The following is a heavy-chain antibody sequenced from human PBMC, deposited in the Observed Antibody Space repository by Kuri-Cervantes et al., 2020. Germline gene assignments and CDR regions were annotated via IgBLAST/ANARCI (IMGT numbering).Heavy chain of an antibody. J-gene: IGHJ4*02. CDR1: GFTFSDYY. CDR2: IRNKAYGGTT. V-gene: IGHV3-71*01. D-gene: IGHD5-12*01. CDR3: TRAHGWLRLSYYFDY. Sequence: GESLKISCAASGFTFSDYYMGWVRQAPGKGLEWVGFIRNKAYGGTTEYAASVKGRFTISRDDSKSIAYLQMNSLKTEDTAVYYCTRAHGWLRLSYYFDYWGQGTLVTVSS.